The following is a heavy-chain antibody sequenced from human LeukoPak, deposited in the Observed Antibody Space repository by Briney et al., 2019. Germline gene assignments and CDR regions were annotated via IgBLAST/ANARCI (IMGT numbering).Heavy chain of an antibody. CDR1: GYTFIRYS. Sequence: ASVKVSCKTSGYTFIRYSIGWVRQAPGQGLKWMGWISTYNGDTKYAQKFQDRVTMTTDTSTSTAYLEMRRLRFDDTAVYFCARERDTALAPYLDYWGQGTLLTVSS. CDR3: ARERDTALAPYLDY. J-gene: IGHJ4*02. V-gene: IGHV1-18*01. D-gene: IGHD5-18*01. CDR2: ISTYNGDT.